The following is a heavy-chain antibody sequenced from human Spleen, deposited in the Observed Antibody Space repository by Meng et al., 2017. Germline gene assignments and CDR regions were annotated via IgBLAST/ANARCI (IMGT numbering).Heavy chain of an antibody. CDR2: IDAKSGDT. D-gene: IGHD6-19*01. V-gene: IGHV1-2*06. Sequence: QLVQSGAEVEKPGASVKDSCQASGYTFSDVGISWVRQAPGQGLEWMGRIDAKSGDTHYAQRFQGRVTMTGDTSISTAYMELSGLRSDDTAVYYCARARVAVAMYYFDYWGQGTLVTVSS. J-gene: IGHJ4*02. CDR3: ARARVAVAMYYFDY. CDR1: GYTFSDVG.